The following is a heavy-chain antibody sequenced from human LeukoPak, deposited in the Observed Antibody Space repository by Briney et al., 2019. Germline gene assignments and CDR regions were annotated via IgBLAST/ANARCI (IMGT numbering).Heavy chain of an antibody. V-gene: IGHV4-34*01. J-gene: IGHJ4*02. CDR1: GGSFSGYY. D-gene: IGHD6-19*01. CDR3: ARAVGIAVAALHY. CDR2: INHSGST. Sequence: SETLSLTCAVYGGSFSGYYWSWIRQPPGKGLEWIGEINHSGSTNYNPSLKSRVTISVYTSKNQFSLKLSSVTAADTAVYYCARAVGIAVAALHYWGQGTLVTVSS.